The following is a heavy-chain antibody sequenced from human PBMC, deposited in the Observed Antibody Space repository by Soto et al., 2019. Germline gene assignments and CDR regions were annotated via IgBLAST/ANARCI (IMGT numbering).Heavy chain of an antibody. J-gene: IGHJ4*02. V-gene: IGHV1-69*01. Sequence: QVQLVQSGAEVKKPGSSVKVSCKASGGRFSRHTVSWVRQAPGQGLEWVGGIIPIFGTTNYGNILRGRVTITADASTGTAYMELSSLRSDDTAVYYCAVTTVTSITGPPGWGQGTLVTVSS. CDR1: GGRFSRHT. CDR2: IIPIFGTT. D-gene: IGHD4-17*01. CDR3: AVTTVTSITGPPG.